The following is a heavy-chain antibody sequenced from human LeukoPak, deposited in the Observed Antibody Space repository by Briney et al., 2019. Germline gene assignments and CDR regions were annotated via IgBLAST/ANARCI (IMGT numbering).Heavy chain of an antibody. D-gene: IGHD2-2*02. V-gene: IGHV1-3*01. CDR3: ARDRAYCSITSCYKGWDY. CDR2: INAGNGNT. CDR1: GYTFTSYA. Sequence: ASVKVSCKASGYTFTSYAMHWVGQAPGQRREWMGWINAGNGNTKYSQKFQGRVTITRDTSASTAYMELSSLRSEDTAVYYCARDRAYCSITSCYKGWDYWGQGTLITVSS. J-gene: IGHJ4*02.